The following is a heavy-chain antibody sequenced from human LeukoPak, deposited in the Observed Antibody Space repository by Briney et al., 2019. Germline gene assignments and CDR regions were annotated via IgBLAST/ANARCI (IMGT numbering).Heavy chain of an antibody. CDR2: ISGNSAGI. J-gene: IGHJ4*02. CDR3: AKDMKYSSRFFDY. V-gene: IGHV3-9*01. D-gene: IGHD6-13*01. CDR1: GFTFDDYA. Sequence: GGSLRLSCAASGFTFDDYAMHWVRQAPGKGLEWVSGISGNSAGIGYADSVKGRFTISRDNAKNSLYLQMNSLRAEDTALYYCAKDMKYSSRFFDYWGQGTPVTVSS.